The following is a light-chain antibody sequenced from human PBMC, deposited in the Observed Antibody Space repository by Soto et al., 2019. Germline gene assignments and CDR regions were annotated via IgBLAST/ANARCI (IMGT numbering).Light chain of an antibody. CDR3: QQYNSDST. Sequence: DIQMTQSPSSLSASVGDRVTITCRASQSIGHYLAWYQQKPGKAPKLLIYDTSTLEGGIPSRFSGSGSGTKFTLTISRLQPDDSATYYCQQYNSDSTFGQGTKLGIK. J-gene: IGKJ2*01. CDR1: QSIGHY. CDR2: DTS. V-gene: IGKV1-5*01.